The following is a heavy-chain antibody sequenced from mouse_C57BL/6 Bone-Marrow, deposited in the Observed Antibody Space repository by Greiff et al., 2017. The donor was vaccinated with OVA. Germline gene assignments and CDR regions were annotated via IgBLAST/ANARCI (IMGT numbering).Heavy chain of an antibody. CDR1: GYTFTSYW. J-gene: IGHJ2*01. D-gene: IGHD2-1*01. CDR3: ARDGNLFDY. Sequence: QVQLQQPGAELVMPGASVKLSCKASGYTFTSYWMHWVKQRPGQGLECIGEIDPSDSYTNYNQKFKGKSTLTVDKSSSTAYMQLSSLTSEDSAVYYCARDGNLFDYWGQGTTLTVSS. CDR2: IDPSDSYT. V-gene: IGHV1-69*01.